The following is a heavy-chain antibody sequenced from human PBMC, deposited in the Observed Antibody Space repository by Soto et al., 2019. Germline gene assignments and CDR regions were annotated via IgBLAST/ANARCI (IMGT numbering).Heavy chain of an antibody. D-gene: IGHD3-3*01. J-gene: IGHJ4*02. CDR3: AAVLRTTYSLHGKVFDY. CDR2: INHSGST. V-gene: IGHV4-34*01. CDR1: GGSFSGYY. Sequence: ESLSRTGTVYGGSFSGYYWSWVRQPPGKGLEWIGEINHSGSTNYNPSLKSRVTISVDTSKNQFSLKLSSVTAADTAVYYCAAVLRTTYSLHGKVFDYWGQGTLVTVYS.